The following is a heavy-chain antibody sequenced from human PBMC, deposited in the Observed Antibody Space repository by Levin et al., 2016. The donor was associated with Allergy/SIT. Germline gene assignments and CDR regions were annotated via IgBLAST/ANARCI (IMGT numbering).Heavy chain of an antibody. CDR1: GFTFSSYT. Sequence: GESLKISCAASGFTFSSYTMTWVRQAPGKGLEWVSAISDTGGSTFYADSVKGRFTISRDNSKNTLYLQMNNLRVEDTAVYYCAKHSSTSWYFIDYWGQGTLVTVSS. D-gene: IGHD6-13*01. J-gene: IGHJ4*02. V-gene: IGHV3-23*01. CDR3: AKHSSTSWYFIDY. CDR2: ISDTGGST.